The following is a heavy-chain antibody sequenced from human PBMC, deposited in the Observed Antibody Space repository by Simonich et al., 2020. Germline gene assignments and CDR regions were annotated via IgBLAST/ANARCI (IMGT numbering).Heavy chain of an antibody. CDR1: GGSFSGYY. CDR2: INHSGST. V-gene: IGHV4-34*01. D-gene: IGHD1-1*01. J-gene: IGHJ3*02. CDR3: ARGKGWKNAFDI. Sequence: QVQLQQWGAGLLKPSETLSLTCAVYGGSFSGYYWSWIRQPPGKGLEWIGEINHSGSTNYKPSLKSRVTISVDTAKNQFSLKLSSGTAADTAVYYCARGKGWKNAFDIWGQGTMVTVSS.